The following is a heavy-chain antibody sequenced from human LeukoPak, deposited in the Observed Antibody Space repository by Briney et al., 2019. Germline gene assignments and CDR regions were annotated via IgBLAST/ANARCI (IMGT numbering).Heavy chain of an antibody. CDR1: GYTFTSYG. CDR2: ISAYNGNT. V-gene: IGHV1-18*01. CDR3: ARALDCSSTSCYLRYFDWLSPRGAFDI. J-gene: IGHJ3*02. Sequence: ASVKVSCKASGYTFTSYGISWVRQAPGQGLEWMGWISAYNGNTNYAQKLQGRVTITTDTSTSTAYMELRSLRSDDSAVYYCARALDCSSTSCYLRYFDWLSPRGAFDIWGQGTMVTVSS. D-gene: IGHD2-2*01.